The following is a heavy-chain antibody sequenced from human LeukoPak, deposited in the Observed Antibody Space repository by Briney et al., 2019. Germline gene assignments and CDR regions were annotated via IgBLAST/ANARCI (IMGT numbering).Heavy chain of an antibody. V-gene: IGHV3-7*01. Sequence: GGSLRLSCEVSGFTFSNYWMMWVRQAPGKGLEWVASIDEDGSETNYVDSVTGRFTVSRDHAKNSLFLQMNSLRAEDTAVYYCAKHLDGGKKTFDIWGHGTMVTVSS. CDR2: IDEDGSET. CDR3: AKHLDGGKKTFDI. D-gene: IGHD3-16*01. CDR1: GFTFSNYW. J-gene: IGHJ3*02.